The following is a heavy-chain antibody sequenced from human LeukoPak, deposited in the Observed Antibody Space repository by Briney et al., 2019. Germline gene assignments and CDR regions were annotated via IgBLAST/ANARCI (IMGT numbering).Heavy chain of an antibody. CDR2: IYYSGST. J-gene: IGHJ5*02. Sequence: SETLSLTCTVSGGSLSSYYWSWIRQPPGKGLEWIGYIYYSGSTNYNPSLKSRVTISVDTSKNQFSLKLNSVTAADTAVYYCARGLGYCSGDTCRNWFDPWGQGTLVTVSS. V-gene: IGHV4-59*01. CDR3: ARGLGYCSGDTCRNWFDP. D-gene: IGHD2-15*01. CDR1: GGSLSSYY.